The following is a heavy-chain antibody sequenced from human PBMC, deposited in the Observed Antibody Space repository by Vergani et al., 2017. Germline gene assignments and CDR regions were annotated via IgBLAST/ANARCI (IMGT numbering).Heavy chain of an antibody. CDR2: IKQDGSEK. V-gene: IGHV3-7*03. Sequence: EVQLVESGGGLVQPGGSLRLSCAASGFTFSSYWMSWVRQAPGKGLEWVANIKQDGSEKYYVDSVKGRFTISRDNAKNSLYRQMNSLRAEDTAVYYCATCVVVRPELARVFDYWGQGTLVTVSS. J-gene: IGHJ4*02. CDR1: GFTFSSYW. CDR3: ATCVVVRPELARVFDY. D-gene: IGHD2-21*01.